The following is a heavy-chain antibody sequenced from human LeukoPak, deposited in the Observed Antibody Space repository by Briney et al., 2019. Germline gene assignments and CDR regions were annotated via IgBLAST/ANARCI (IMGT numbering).Heavy chain of an antibody. CDR3: ARYYGDYLFDY. CDR2: ISSSSSTI. V-gene: IGHV3-48*01. J-gene: IGHJ4*02. D-gene: IGHD4-17*01. CDR1: GFTFSSHS. Sequence: PGGSLRLSCAASGFTFSSHSMNWVRQAPGKGLEWVSYISSSSSTIYYADSVKGRFTISRDNAKNSLYLQMNSLRAEDTAVYYCARYYGDYLFDYWGQGTLVTVSS.